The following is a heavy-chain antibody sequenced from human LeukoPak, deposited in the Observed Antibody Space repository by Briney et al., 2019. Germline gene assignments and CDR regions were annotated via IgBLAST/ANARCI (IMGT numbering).Heavy chain of an antibody. D-gene: IGHD3-10*01. V-gene: IGHV4-39*07. CDR2: ISYSGDT. CDR3: AREQYLYGAGNYYALEYFQH. CDR1: GGSTSTSTYY. J-gene: IGHJ1*01. Sequence: PSETLSLTCTVPGGSTSTSTYYWGWIRQPPGKGLEWLGTISYSGDTYYNPSLRSRIPISLDASKNQFSLKLNSVTAADTAVYYCAREQYLYGAGNYYALEYFQHWGQGTLVTVSS.